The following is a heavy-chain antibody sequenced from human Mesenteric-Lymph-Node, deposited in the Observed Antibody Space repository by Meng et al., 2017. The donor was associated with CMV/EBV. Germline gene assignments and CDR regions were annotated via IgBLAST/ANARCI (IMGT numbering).Heavy chain of an antibody. J-gene: IGHJ4*02. Sequence: YAISWVRQAPGQGLEWMGGIIPIFGTANYAQKFQGRVTITADKSTSTAYMELSSLRSEDTAVYYCARGSGGPMVRGVIIENYYFDYWGQGTLVTVSS. V-gene: IGHV1-69*06. CDR2: IIPIFGTA. CDR1: YA. D-gene: IGHD3-10*01. CDR3: ARGSGGPMVRGVIIENYYFDY.